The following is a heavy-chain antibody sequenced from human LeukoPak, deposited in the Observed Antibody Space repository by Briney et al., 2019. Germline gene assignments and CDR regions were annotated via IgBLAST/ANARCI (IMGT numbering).Heavy chain of an antibody. CDR2: IYSAGST. V-gene: IGHV4-61*02. J-gene: IGHJ4*02. CDR3: ARVTTGGYYNC. D-gene: IGHD3-22*01. CDR1: GDSTSSGNYY. Sequence: PSETLSLTCSVSGDSTSSGNYYWTWIRQPAGKGLEWIGRIYSAGSTNYNPSLKSQVTISVDTSKNQFSLRLSSVTAADTAVYYCARVTTGGYYNCWGQGTLVTVS.